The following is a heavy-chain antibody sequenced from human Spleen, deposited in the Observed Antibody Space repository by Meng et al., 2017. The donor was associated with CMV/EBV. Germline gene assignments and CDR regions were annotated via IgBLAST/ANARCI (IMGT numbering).Heavy chain of an antibody. V-gene: IGHV1-2*02. CDR3: ARVLGRDQLLYPYYYGMDV. Sequence: ASVKVSCKASGYTCTGYYMHWVRQAPGQGLEWMGWINPNSGGTNNAQKFQGRVTMTRDTSISTAYMELSRLRSDAKAVYYCARVLGRDQLLYPYYYGMDVWGQGTTVTVSS. J-gene: IGHJ6*02. CDR1: GYTCTGYY. D-gene: IGHD2-2*02. CDR2: INPNSGGT.